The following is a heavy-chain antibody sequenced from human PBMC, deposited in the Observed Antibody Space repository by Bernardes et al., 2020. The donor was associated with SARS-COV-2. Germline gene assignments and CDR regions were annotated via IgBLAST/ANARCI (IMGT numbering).Heavy chain of an antibody. J-gene: IGHJ6*02. CDR1: GFTFSNAW. Sequence: GGSLRLSRAASGFTFSNAWMSWVRQAPGKGLEWVGRIKSKTDGGTTDYAAPVTGRFTLSRDDSQNTLYLQMNSLKTEDTGVYYCTTAVTGAPYYYYYYGMEVWGQGTTVTVSS. CDR3: TTAVTGAPYYYYYYGMEV. D-gene: IGHD4-4*01. CDR2: IKSKTDGGTT. V-gene: IGHV3-15*01.